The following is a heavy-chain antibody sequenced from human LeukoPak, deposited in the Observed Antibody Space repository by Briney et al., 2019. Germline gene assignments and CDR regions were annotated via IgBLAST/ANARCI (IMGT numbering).Heavy chain of an antibody. Sequence: PSETLSLTCTVSGGSIRNYYWSWIRQPPGKGLGWIGYIYYSGSTNYNPSLKSRVTISVDTSKNQFSLKLSSVTAADTAVYYCARVYYSSSYDYWYFDLWGRGTLVTVSS. CDR1: GGSIRNYY. D-gene: IGHD6-13*01. V-gene: IGHV4-59*01. CDR3: ARVYYSSSYDYWYFDL. CDR2: IYYSGST. J-gene: IGHJ2*01.